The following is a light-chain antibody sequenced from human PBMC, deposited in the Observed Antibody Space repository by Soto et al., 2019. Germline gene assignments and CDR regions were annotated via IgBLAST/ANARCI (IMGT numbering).Light chain of an antibody. J-gene: IGLJ2*01. CDR1: SSDVGGHNY. CDR2: EVS. V-gene: IGLV2-14*01. CDR3: SSYSGSSTLV. Sequence: QSALTQPASVSGSPGQSITISCTGTSSDVGGHNYVSWYQQHPGKAPKLMIYEVSNRPSGVSNRFSGSKSGNTASLTISGLQAEEEAAYYCSSYSGSSTLVFGGGTKVTVL.